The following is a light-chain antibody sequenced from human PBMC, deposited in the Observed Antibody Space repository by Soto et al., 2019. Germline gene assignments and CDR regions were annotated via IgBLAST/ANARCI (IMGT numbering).Light chain of an antibody. CDR2: SND. CDR3: AAWDDSLNGVV. J-gene: IGLJ2*01. CDR1: SSNIGSNT. V-gene: IGLV1-44*01. Sequence: QSALTQPPSASGTPGQRVTISCSGSSSNIGSNTVNWYQQLPGTAPELLIYSNDQRPAGVPDRFSGSKFGTSASLAISGLQSEDEADYYCAAWDDSLNGVVFGGGTKLTVL.